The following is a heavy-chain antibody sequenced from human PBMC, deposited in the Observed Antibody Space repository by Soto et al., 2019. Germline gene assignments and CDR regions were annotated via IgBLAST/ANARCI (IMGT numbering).Heavy chain of an antibody. Sequence: QVQLVQSGAEVKKPGSSVKVSCKASGGTFSSHVFNWVRQAPGQGLEWMGGIMPIIGTANYAQKFQGRVTIAADEFTSTAYMELSSLRSEDTAVYYCAGDLDLRYGNLSHLDYCCQGTLVTVSS. CDR3: AGDLDLRYGNLSHLDY. D-gene: IGHD2-15*01. J-gene: IGHJ4*02. V-gene: IGHV1-69*01. CDR1: GGTFSSHV. CDR2: IMPIIGTA.